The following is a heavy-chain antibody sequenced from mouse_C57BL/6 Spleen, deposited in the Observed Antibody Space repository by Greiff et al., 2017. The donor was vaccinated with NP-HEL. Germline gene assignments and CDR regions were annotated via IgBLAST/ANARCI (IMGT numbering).Heavy chain of an antibody. CDR2: IRSKSNNYAT. D-gene: IGHD2-3*01. CDR3: VRGIYDGHYYAMDY. CDR1: GFSFNTYA. Sequence: EVKLVESGGGLVQPKGSLKLSCAASGFSFNTYAMNWVRQAPGKGLEWVARIRSKSNNYATYYADSVKDRFTISRDDSESMLYLQMNNLKTEDTAMYYCVRGIYDGHYYAMDYWGQGTSVTVSS. J-gene: IGHJ4*01. V-gene: IGHV10-1*01.